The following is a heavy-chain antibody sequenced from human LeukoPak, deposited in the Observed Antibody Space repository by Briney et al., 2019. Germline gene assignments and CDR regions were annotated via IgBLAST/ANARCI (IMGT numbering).Heavy chain of an antibody. CDR3: ASQIDSGYDYLSRVNYMDV. CDR2: ISSSSSYI. V-gene: IGHV3-21*01. Sequence: GGTLRLSCAASGFTFSSYSMNWVRQAPGKGLEWVSSISSSSSYIYYADSVKGRFTISRDNAKNSLYLQMNSLRAEDTAVYYCASQIDSGYDYLSRVNYMDVWGKGTTVTISS. J-gene: IGHJ6*03. CDR1: GFTFSSYS. D-gene: IGHD5-12*01.